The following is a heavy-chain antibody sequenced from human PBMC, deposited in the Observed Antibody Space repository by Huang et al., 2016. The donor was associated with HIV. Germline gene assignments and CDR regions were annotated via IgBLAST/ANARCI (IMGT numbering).Heavy chain of an antibody. D-gene: IGHD1-26*01. CDR1: GGSVSSGSYY. Sequence: QVQLQESGPGLVKPSETLSLTCTVSGGSVSSGSYYWSWIRQPPGKGLEWIGYSYYTGSTNDNPSLKSRVTISTDASKNQCSLKLSSVTAADTAVYYCAREPGGTYLAGAFDIWGRGTMVTVSS. CDR2: SYYTGST. J-gene: IGHJ3*02. V-gene: IGHV4-61*01. CDR3: AREPGGTYLAGAFDI.